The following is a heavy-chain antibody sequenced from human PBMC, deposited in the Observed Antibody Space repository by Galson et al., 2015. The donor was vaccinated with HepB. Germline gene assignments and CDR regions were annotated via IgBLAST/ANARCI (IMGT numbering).Heavy chain of an antibody. CDR1: GYTFTSYA. D-gene: IGHD6-13*01. CDR3: ARSDMVAAAGTGVYYYYGMDV. J-gene: IGHJ6*02. CDR2: INTNTGNP. V-gene: IGHV7-4-1*02. Sequence: SVKVSCKASGYTFTSYAMNWVRQAPGQGLEWMGWINTNTGNPTYAQGFTGRFVFSLDTSVSTAYLQISSLKAEDTAVYYCARSDMVAAAGTGVYYYYGMDVWGQGTTVTVSS.